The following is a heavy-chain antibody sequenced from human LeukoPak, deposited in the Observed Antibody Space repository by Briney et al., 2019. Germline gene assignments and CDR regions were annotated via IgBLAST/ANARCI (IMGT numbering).Heavy chain of an antibody. J-gene: IGHJ6*03. D-gene: IGHD3-22*01. CDR3: ARDNYYDSSGYYRNYYYYYMDV. V-gene: IGHV4-61*02. CDR2: IYTSGST. Sequence: PSETLSLTCTVSGDSISSGDYYWSWIRQPAGKGLEWIGRIYTSGSTNYNPSLKSRVTMSVDTSKNQFSLKLSSVTAADTAVYYCARDNYYDSSGYYRNYYYYYMDVWGKGATVTISS. CDR1: GDSISSGDYY.